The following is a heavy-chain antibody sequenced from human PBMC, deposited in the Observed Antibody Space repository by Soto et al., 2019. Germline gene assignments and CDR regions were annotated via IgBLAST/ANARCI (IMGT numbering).Heavy chain of an antibody. CDR3: TTDPGAAVGLPPHYDMDV. J-gene: IGHJ6*03. V-gene: IGHV3-15*01. CDR1: GFIFSNAW. Sequence: GGSLRLSCAASGFIFSNAWMSWVRQAPGKGLEWVGRIKSKVDGGTTDNAAPVKSGFTISGDDSKNPLYLQMTSLNTGDTAVYYCTTDPGAAVGLPPHYDMDVWGKGTTVTVSS. CDR2: IKSKVDGGTT. D-gene: IGHD6-13*01.